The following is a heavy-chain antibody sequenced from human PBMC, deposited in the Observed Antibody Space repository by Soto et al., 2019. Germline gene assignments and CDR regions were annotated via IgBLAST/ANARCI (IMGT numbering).Heavy chain of an antibody. CDR3: ARGRYGDY. J-gene: IGHJ4*02. D-gene: IGHD1-1*01. CDR2: ISAHNGNT. Sequence: QVHLVQSGAEVKKPGASVKVSCKASGYTFTSYGITWVRQAPGQGLEWMGWISAHNGNTDYAQKLPGRVIVTRDTSPSPASMELRSLISDATAVYYCARGRYGDYWGQGALVTVSS. V-gene: IGHV1-18*01. CDR1: GYTFTSYG.